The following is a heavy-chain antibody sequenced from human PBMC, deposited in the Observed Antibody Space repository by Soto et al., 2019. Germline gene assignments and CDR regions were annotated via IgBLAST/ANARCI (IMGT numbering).Heavy chain of an antibody. D-gene: IGHD5-18*01. V-gene: IGHV4-59*08. CDR2: IYYSGST. CDR3: ARHRYSYGSYYFDY. Sequence: SETLSLTCTVSGGSISSYYWSWIRQPPGKGLEWIGYIYYSGSTNYNPSLKSRVTISVDTSKNQFSLKLSSVTAADTAVYYCARHRYSYGSYYFDYWGQGTLVTVSS. CDR1: GGSISSYY. J-gene: IGHJ4*02.